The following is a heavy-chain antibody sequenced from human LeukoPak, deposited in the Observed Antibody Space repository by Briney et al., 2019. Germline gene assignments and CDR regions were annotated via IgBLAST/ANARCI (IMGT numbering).Heavy chain of an antibody. V-gene: IGHV4-31*03. D-gene: IGHD5-18*01. CDR2: IYYSGST. CDR3: ARVRGYSYGELDS. J-gene: IGHJ4*02. Sequence: SQTLSLTCTVSGGSISSGGYYWSWIRQHPGKGLEWIGYIYYSGSTYYNPSLKSRVTISVGTSKSQFSLKLSSVTAADTAVYYCARVRGYSYGELDSWGQGTLVTVSS. CDR1: GGSISSGGYY.